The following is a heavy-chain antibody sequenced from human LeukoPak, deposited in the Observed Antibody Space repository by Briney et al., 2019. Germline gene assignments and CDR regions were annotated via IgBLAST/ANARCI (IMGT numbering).Heavy chain of an antibody. CDR1: GLTFRNYA. D-gene: IGHD5-12*01. CDR2: ICANDGNT. V-gene: IGHV3-23*01. CDR3: AKDRGYSGYHHC. Sequence: GGSLRLSCAASGLTFRNYAMSWVRQAPGKGLEWVSVICANDGNTYYADAVKGRFTLSRDNSKNTLYLQMNSLRAEDTAVYYCAKDRGYSGYHHCWGQGTLVTVSS. J-gene: IGHJ4*02.